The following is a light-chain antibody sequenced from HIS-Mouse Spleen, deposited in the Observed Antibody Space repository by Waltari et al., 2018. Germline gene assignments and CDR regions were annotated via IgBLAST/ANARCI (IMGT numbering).Light chain of an antibody. Sequence: QSVLTQPPSASGTPGQRVTISCSGSSSNIGSHYVYWYQQLPGTAPKLLIYRNNQRPSGDPDRFSGSKSGTSASLAISGLRSEDEADYYCAAWDDSLSGPVFGGGTKLTVL. V-gene: IGLV1-47*01. CDR1: SSNIGSHY. CDR2: RNN. J-gene: IGLJ2*01. CDR3: AAWDDSLSGPV.